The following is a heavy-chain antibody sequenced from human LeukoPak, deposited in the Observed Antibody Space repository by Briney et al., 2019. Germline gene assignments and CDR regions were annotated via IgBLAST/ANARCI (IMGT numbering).Heavy chain of an antibody. CDR3: ARSGAGTGYYYYGMDV. V-gene: IGHV4-34*01. D-gene: IGHD6-19*01. CDR2: INHGGST. J-gene: IGHJ6*02. CDR1: GGSFSGYY. Sequence: PSETLSLTCAVYGGSFSGYYWSWIRQPPGKGLEWIGEINHGGSTNYNPSLKSRVTISVDTSKNQFSLKLSSVTAADTAVYYCARSGAGTGYYYYGMDVWGQGTTVTVSS.